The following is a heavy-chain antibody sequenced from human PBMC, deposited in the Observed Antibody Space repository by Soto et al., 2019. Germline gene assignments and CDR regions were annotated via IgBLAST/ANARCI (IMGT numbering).Heavy chain of an antibody. CDR1: GYTFTSYG. D-gene: IGHD3-22*01. CDR3: ARGEDYDSSGYYYSNWFDP. CDR2: INPSGGST. Sequence: GASVKVSCKASGYTFTSYGISWVRQAPGQGLEWMGIINPSGGSTSYAQKFQGRVTMTRDTSTSTVYMELSSLRSEDTAVYYCARGEDYDSSGYYYSNWFDPWGQGTLVTVSS. J-gene: IGHJ5*02. V-gene: IGHV1-46*03.